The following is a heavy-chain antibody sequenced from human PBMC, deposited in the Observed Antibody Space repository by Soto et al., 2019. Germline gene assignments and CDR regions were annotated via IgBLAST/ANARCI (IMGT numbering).Heavy chain of an antibody. V-gene: IGHV4-34*01. Sequence: QVQLQQWGAGLLKPSETLSLTCAVYGGSFSGYYWSWIRQPPGKGLEWIGEINHSGSTNYNPSLKSRVTISVDTSKNQFSLKLSSVTAADTAVYYCALTYYYDSSGYDDAFDIWGQGTMVTVSS. CDR1: GGSFSGYY. D-gene: IGHD3-22*01. CDR2: INHSGST. CDR3: ALTYYYDSSGYDDAFDI. J-gene: IGHJ3*02.